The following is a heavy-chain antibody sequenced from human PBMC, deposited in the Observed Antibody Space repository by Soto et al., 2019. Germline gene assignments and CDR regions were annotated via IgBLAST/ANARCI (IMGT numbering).Heavy chain of an antibody. D-gene: IGHD2-15*01. V-gene: IGHV3-48*03. CDR3: ARVEGGYCSGGSCSHYYGMDV. CDR2: ISSSGSTI. CDR1: GFSLSSYE. J-gene: IGHJ6*02. Sequence: GTLRLSGAAAGFSLSSYEMYWVSQAPGKGLELVSYISSSGSTIYYADSVKGRFTISRDNAKNSLYLQMNSLRAEDTAVYYCARVEGGYCSGGSCSHYYGMDVWGQGTTVTAP.